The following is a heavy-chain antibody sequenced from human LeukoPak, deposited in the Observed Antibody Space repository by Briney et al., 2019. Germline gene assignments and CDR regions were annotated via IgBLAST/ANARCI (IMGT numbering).Heavy chain of an antibody. J-gene: IGHJ3*02. CDR3: ARGGNGVVPSDAFDI. D-gene: IGHD3-3*01. CDR2: ISYDGSNK. CDR1: GFTFSSYA. V-gene: IGHV3-30-3*01. Sequence: GGSLRLSCAASGFTFSSYAMHWVRQAPGKGLEWVAVISYDGSNKYYADSVKGRFTISRDNSKNTLYLQMNSLRAEDTAVYYCARGGNGVVPSDAFDIWDQGTMVTVSS.